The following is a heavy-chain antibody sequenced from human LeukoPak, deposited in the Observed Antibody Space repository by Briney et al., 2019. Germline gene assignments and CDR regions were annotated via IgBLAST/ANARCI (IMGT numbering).Heavy chain of an antibody. CDR2: IIPILGIA. CDR1: GGTFSSYA. CDR3: ARGGVYGSGSYWDY. D-gene: IGHD3-10*01. Sequence: GASVKVSCKASGGTFSSYAISWVRQAPGQGLEWRGRIIPILGIANYAQKFQGRVTITADKSTSTAYIELSSMGSEDTAVYYCARGGVYGSGSYWDYWGQGTLVTVSS. J-gene: IGHJ4*02. V-gene: IGHV1-69*04.